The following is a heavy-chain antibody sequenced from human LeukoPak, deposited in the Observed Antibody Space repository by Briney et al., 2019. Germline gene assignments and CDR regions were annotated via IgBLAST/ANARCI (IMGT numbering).Heavy chain of an antibody. V-gene: IGHV4-31*03. J-gene: IGHJ6*03. D-gene: IGHD3-16*01. CDR3: ARDLGLGDFYYMDV. CDR2: IYYSGST. Sequence: SETLSLTCTVSGGSISSGGYYWSWIRQHPGKGLEWIGYIYYSGSTYYNPSLKSRVTISVDTSKNQFSLKLNSVTAADTAVYYCARDLGLGDFYYMDVWGKGTTVTVSS. CDR1: GGSISSGGYY.